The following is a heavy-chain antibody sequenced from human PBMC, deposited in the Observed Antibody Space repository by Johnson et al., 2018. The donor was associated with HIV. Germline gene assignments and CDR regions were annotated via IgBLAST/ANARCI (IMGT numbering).Heavy chain of an antibody. V-gene: IGHV3-9*01. Sequence: VQLVESGGGLVQPGRSLKLSCAASGFTFDDYAMHWVRQTPGKGLEWVSGISWNSGSIGYADSVKGRFTISRDNAKNSLYLQMNSLRAEDTAVYYCARGPGGFGAFDSSGYYSDQGTQIRGAFDIWG. CDR2: ISWNSGSI. CDR3: ARGPGGFGAFDSSGYYSDQGTQIRGAFDI. J-gene: IGHJ3*02. CDR1: GFTFDDYA. D-gene: IGHD3-22*01.